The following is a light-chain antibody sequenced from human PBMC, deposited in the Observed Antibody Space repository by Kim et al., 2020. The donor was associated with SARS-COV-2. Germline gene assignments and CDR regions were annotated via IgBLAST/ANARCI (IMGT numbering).Light chain of an antibody. CDR1: QSVSSSY. CDR2: GAT. Sequence: LFPGERATLSCRASQSVSSSYLAWYQQKPGQAPRLLLYGATSRATGIPDRFTGSGSGTDFTLTISRLEPEDFAVYYCQQYGSSQYTFGQGTKLEI. V-gene: IGKV3-20*01. CDR3: QQYGSSQYT. J-gene: IGKJ2*01.